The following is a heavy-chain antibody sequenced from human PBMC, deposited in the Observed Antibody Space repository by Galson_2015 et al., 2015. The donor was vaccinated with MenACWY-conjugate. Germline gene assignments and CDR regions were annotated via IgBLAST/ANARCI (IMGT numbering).Heavy chain of an antibody. D-gene: IGHD6-19*01. J-gene: IGHJ4*02. CDR1: GFTFNNYD. CDR3: AREYKGTEQWLFDFDY. V-gene: IGHV3-21*04. Sequence: SLRLSCATSGFTFNNYDMNWVRQAPGKGLEWVSSISTSSTNIYYADSVKGRFTISRDNGKNSLYLRMNSLRAEDTAVYYCAREYKGTEQWLFDFDYWGQGTLVTVSS. CDR2: ISTSSTNI.